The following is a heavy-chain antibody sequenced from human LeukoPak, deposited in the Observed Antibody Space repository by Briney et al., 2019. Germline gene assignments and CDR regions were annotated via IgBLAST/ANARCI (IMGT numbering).Heavy chain of an antibody. Sequence: GGSLRLSCAASGFTFSSYSMNWVRQAPGKGLEWVSSISSSSSYIYYADSVKGRFTISRDNAKNSLYLQMNSLRAEDTAVYYCARDGPMVRGVSPFDYWGQGTLVTVSS. CDR2: ISSSSSYI. CDR1: GFTFSSYS. V-gene: IGHV3-21*01. D-gene: IGHD3-10*01. CDR3: ARDGPMVRGVSPFDY. J-gene: IGHJ4*02.